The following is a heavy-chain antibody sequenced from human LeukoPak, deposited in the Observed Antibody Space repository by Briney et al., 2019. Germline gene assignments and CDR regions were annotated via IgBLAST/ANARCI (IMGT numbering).Heavy chain of an antibody. CDR3: ATSKGVQLWSFDY. CDR2: IYYSGST. D-gene: IGHD5-18*01. Sequence: SQTLSLTCTVSGGSISSGGYYWSWIRQHPGKGLERIGYIYYSGSTYYNPSLKSRVTISVDTSKNQFSLKLSSVTAADTAVYYCATSKGVQLWSFDYWGQGTLVTVSS. CDR1: GGSISSGGYY. J-gene: IGHJ4*02. V-gene: IGHV4-31*03.